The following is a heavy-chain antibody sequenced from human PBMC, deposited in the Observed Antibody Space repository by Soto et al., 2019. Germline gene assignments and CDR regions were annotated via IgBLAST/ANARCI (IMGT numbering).Heavy chain of an antibody. CDR1: GFTFSSYW. CDR2: IKQDGSEK. V-gene: IGHV3-7*01. D-gene: IGHD6-13*01. Sequence: EVQLVESGGGLVQPGGSLRLSCAASGFTFSSYWMSWVRQAPGKGLEWVANIKQDGSEKYYVDSVKGRFTISRDNAKNSLYLQMNSLRAADTAVYYCAREWYSSSLSRYFDYWGQGTLVTVSS. J-gene: IGHJ4*02. CDR3: AREWYSSSLSRYFDY.